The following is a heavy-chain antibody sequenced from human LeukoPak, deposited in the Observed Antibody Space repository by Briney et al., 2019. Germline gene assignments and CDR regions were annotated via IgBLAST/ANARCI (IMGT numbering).Heavy chain of an antibody. CDR2: INWNGGST. Sequence: GGSLRLSCAASGFTFDDYGMSSVRQAPGKGLEWVSGINWNGGSTGYADSVKGRFTIYRDNAKNSLYLQMNSLRAEDTALYYCATDIAAAGTYFDYWGQGTLVTVSS. CDR1: GFTFDDYG. J-gene: IGHJ4*02. V-gene: IGHV3-20*04. CDR3: ATDIAAAGTYFDY. D-gene: IGHD6-13*01.